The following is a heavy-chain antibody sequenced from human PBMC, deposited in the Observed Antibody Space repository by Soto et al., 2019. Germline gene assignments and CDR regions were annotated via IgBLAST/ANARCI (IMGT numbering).Heavy chain of an antibody. D-gene: IGHD3-9*01. Sequence: RASVKVSCKASGYTFTSYAMHWVRQAPGQRLEWMGWINAGNGNTKYSQKFQGRVTITRDTSASTAYMELSSLRSEDTAVYYCARERPPRYFGSLSTDSYYYYGMDVWGQGTTVTVSS. V-gene: IGHV1-3*01. CDR1: GYTFTSYA. J-gene: IGHJ6*02. CDR3: ARERPPRYFGSLSTDSYYYYGMDV. CDR2: INAGNGNT.